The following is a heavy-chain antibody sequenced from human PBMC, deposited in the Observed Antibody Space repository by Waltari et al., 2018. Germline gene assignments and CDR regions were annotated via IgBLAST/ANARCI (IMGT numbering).Heavy chain of an antibody. D-gene: IGHD2-15*01. CDR2: INHSGST. CDR3: ARASHCSGGSCYSRLSNWFDP. V-gene: IGHV4-34*01. Sequence: QVQLQQWGAGLLKPSETLSLTCAVYGGSFSGYYWSWIRQPPGKGLEWIGEINHSGSTNYNPSLKSRVTISVDTSKNQFSLKLSSVTAADTAVYYCARASHCSGGSCYSRLSNWFDPWGQGTLVTVSS. CDR1: GGSFSGYY. J-gene: IGHJ5*02.